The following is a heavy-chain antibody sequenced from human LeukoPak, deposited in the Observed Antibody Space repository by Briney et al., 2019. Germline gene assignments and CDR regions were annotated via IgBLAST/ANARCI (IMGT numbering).Heavy chain of an antibody. CDR2: ISGSGGST. CDR3: AKGLRFLEWLFDYFDY. Sequence: GGSLRLSCAASGFTFSSCAMSWVRQAPGKGLEWVSAISGSGGSTYYADSVKGRFTISRDNSKNTLYLQMNSLRAEDTAVYYCAKGLRFLEWLFDYFDYWGQGTLVTVSS. CDR1: GFTFSSCA. D-gene: IGHD3-3*01. J-gene: IGHJ4*02. V-gene: IGHV3-23*01.